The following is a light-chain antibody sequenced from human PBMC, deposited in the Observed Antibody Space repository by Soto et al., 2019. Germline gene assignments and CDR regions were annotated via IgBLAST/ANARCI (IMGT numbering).Light chain of an antibody. Sequence: QSVLTQPPSVSAAPGQKVTISCSGSSSNIGNNYVSWYQQLPGTAPKLLIYSNNQRPSGVPDRFSGSKSGTSASLAISGLRSEDEANYYCVAWDDSLSGLVFGTGTKVTVL. CDR1: SSNIGNNY. J-gene: IGLJ1*01. V-gene: IGLV1-47*02. CDR3: VAWDDSLSGLV. CDR2: SNN.